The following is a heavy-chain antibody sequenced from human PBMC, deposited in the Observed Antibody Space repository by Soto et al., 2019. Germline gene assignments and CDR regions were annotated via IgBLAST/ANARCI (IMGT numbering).Heavy chain of an antibody. V-gene: IGHV3-7*01. CDR3: ARDKRYYYGSGSYYQAPGYFDY. CDR2: IKQDGSEK. D-gene: IGHD3-10*01. J-gene: IGHJ4*02. CDR1: GFTFSSYW. Sequence: GGSLRLSCAASGFTFSSYWMSWVRQAPGKGLEWVANIKQDGSEKYYVDSVKGRFTISRDNAKNSLYLQMNSLRAEDTAVYYCARDKRYYYGSGSYYQAPGYFDYWGQGTLVTVSA.